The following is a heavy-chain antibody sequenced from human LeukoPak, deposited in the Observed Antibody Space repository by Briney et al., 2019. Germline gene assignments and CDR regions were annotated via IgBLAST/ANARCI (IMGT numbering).Heavy chain of an antibody. D-gene: IGHD2-15*01. CDR2: INSDGSAT. CDR3: ARGANRAYCSGDTCFDAFDI. J-gene: IGHJ3*02. Sequence: PGGSLRLSCAAPRFTFSSYWMHWVHQAPGKGLVWVSRINSDGSATRYADSVKGRFTISRDNAKNTLYLQMNSLRAEDTAVYYCARGANRAYCSGDTCFDAFDIWGQGTMVTVSS. CDR1: RFTFSSYW. V-gene: IGHV3-74*01.